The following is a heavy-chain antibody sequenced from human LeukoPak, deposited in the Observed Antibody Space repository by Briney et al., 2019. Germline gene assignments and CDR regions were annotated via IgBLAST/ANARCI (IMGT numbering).Heavy chain of an antibody. J-gene: IGHJ3*02. Sequence: GASVKVSCKASGGTFSSYAISWVRQAPGQGLEWMGWINTNTGNPTYAQGFTGRFVFSLDTSVSTAYLQISSLKAEDTAAYYCARAFNYGSGSYPINDAFDIWGQGTMVTVSS. CDR1: GGTFSSYA. CDR3: ARAFNYGSGSYPINDAFDI. D-gene: IGHD3-10*01. CDR2: INTNTGNP. V-gene: IGHV7-4-1*02.